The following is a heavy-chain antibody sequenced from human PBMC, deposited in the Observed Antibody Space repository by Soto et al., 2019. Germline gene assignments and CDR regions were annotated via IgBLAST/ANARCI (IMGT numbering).Heavy chain of an antibody. CDR1: GGSISSSSYY. V-gene: IGHV4-39*02. D-gene: IGHD1-20*01. Sequence: QLQLQESGPGLVKPSETLSLTCTVSGGSISSSSYYWGWIRQPPGKGLEWIGSIYYSGSTYYNPSLKGRLTISVDTSKNQFSLTLSTVTAADTAVYYCAREGGIAGTVGYWGQGTLVTVSS. CDR2: IYYSGST. CDR3: AREGGIAGTVGY. J-gene: IGHJ4*02.